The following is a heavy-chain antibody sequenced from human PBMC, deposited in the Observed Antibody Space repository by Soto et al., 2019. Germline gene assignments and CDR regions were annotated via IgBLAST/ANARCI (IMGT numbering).Heavy chain of an antibody. D-gene: IGHD2-2*01. V-gene: IGHV1-18*01. Sequence: QVQLVQSGAEVKKPGASVKVSCKASGYTFTSYGISWVRQAPGQGLEWMGWVRAYNGNTNYPQKLRGRVTMTTDTSTSTVYLELRSLRSDDTAVYYCAREGPPSLTWGPGTLVTVSS. CDR3: AREGPPSLT. J-gene: IGHJ5*02. CDR2: VRAYNGNT. CDR1: GYTFTSYG.